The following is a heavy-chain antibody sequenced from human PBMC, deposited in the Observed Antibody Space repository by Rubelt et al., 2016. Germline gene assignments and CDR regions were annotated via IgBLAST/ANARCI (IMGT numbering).Heavy chain of an antibody. CDR2: IYPADSDT. CDR1: GRSLTSYW. D-gene: IGHD3-16*01. V-gene: IGHV5-51*03. J-gene: IGHJ4*02. Sequence: EAQLVQSGAEVKKPGESLKISCKGSGRSLTSYWIAWLRQRPGKGLEWMGVIYPADSDTSYSPSFQGQVTISADKSSSTGYLQWSSLKASETAMYVWARLVYGTNARVDDWGQGTLVTGSS. CDR3: ARLVYGTNARVDD.